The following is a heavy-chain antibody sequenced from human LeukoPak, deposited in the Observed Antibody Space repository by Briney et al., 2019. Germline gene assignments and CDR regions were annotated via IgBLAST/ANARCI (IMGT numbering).Heavy chain of an antibody. CDR1: GVSISSSSYY. CDR2: IYYSGST. J-gene: IGHJ3*02. Sequence: PSETLSLTCTVSGVSISSSSYYWGWIRQPPGKGLEWIGSIYYSGSTYYNPSLKSRVTISVDTSKNQFSLKLSSVTAADTAVYYCASRKGAAFEIWGQGTMVTVSS. V-gene: IGHV4-39*07. CDR3: ASRKGAAFEI.